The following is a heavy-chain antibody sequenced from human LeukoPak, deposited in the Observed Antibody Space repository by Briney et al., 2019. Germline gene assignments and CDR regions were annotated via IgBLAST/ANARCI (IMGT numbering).Heavy chain of an antibody. J-gene: IGHJ4*02. V-gene: IGHV3-33*01. CDR2: IWSDVSNK. D-gene: IGHD6-13*01. Sequence: GVSLRLSCAASGFTFSRYGMHWVRQAPGKGLEWVAVIWSDVSNKYYVDSVKGRFTIPRDNSKNTLYLQMNSLRAEDTAVYYCASANSSSWPHEYDYWGQGTLVTVSS. CDR1: GFTFSRYG. CDR3: ASANSSSWPHEYDY.